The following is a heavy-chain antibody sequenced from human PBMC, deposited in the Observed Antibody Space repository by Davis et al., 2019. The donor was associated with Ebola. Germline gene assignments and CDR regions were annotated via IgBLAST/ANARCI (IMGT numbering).Heavy chain of an antibody. V-gene: IGHV4-4*02. D-gene: IGHD6-19*01. CDR1: GGSISSSNW. CDR3: ARGMQWLVGEFDY. CDR2: IYHSGST. Sequence: SETLSLTCAVSGGSISSSNWWSWVRQPPGKGLEWIGEIYHSGSTNYNPSLKSRVTISVDKSKNQFSLKLSSVTPEDTAVYYCARGMQWLVGEFDYWGQGTLVTVSS. J-gene: IGHJ4*02.